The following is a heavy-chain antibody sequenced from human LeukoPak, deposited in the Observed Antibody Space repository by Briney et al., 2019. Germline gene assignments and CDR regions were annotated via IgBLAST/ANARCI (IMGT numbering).Heavy chain of an antibody. J-gene: IGHJ2*01. D-gene: IGHD3-9*01. V-gene: IGHV4-61*02. CDR3: ARERKGYYDILTGYPPGYFDL. CDR1: GGSISSGSYY. Sequence: PSETLSLTCTVSGGSISSGSYYWSWIRQPAGKGLEWIGRIYTSGSTNYNPSLKSRVTMSVDTSKNQFSLKLSSVTAADTAVYYCARERKGYYDILTGYPPGYFDLWGRGTLVTVSS. CDR2: IYTSGST.